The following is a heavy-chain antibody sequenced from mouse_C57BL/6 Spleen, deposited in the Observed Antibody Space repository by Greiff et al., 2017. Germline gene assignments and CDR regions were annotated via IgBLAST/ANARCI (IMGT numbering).Heavy chain of an antibody. CDR1: GFTFSDYY. Sequence: DVKLVESGGGLVQPGGSLKLSCAASGFTFSDYYMYWVRQTPEKRLEWVAYISNGGGSTYYPDTVKGRFTISRDNAKNTRYLQMSRLKTEDTAMYCCARHNGDGGFAYWGQGTLVTVSA. CDR3: ARHNGDGGFAY. CDR2: ISNGGGST. V-gene: IGHV5-12*01. D-gene: IGHD4-1*01. J-gene: IGHJ3*01.